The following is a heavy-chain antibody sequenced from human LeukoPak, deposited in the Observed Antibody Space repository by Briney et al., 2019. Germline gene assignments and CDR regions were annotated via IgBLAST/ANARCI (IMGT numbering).Heavy chain of an antibody. CDR1: GYTFTSYG. V-gene: IGHV1-18*01. CDR3: ARVRSGSYYRWNAFDI. J-gene: IGHJ3*02. CDR2: ISAYNGNT. D-gene: IGHD1-26*01. Sequence: ASVKVSCKASGYTFTSYGISWVRQAPGQGLEWMGWISAYNGNTNYAQKLQGRVTMTTDTSTSTAYMELRSLRSDDTAVYYCARVRSGSYYRWNAFDIWGQGTMVTVSS.